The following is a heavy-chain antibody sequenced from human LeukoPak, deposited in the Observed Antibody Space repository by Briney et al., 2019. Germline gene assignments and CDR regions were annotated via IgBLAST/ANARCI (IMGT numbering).Heavy chain of an antibody. V-gene: IGHV4-59*01. D-gene: IGHD7-27*01. CDR3: ARDLNWETY. CDR1: GGSIGSYY. J-gene: IGHJ4*02. Sequence: SETLSLTCTVSGGSIGSYYWSWIRQPPGKGLEWIGYIYYSGSTNYKPSVKSRVTISVDTSKNQFSLKLSSVTAADTAVYYCARDLNWETYWGQGTLVSVSS. CDR2: IYYSGST.